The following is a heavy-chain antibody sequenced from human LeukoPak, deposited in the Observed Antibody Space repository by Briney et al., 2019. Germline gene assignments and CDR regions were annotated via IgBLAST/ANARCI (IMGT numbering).Heavy chain of an antibody. CDR2: VFHSGTT. V-gene: IGHV4-59*08. Sequence: SETLSLTCNVSGDSPTSHFWSWIRQTPGKGLEWIGYVFHSGTTNYCPSLKSRVTISLDTSKKQFYLRLASVTAADTAVYYCARRMATVTDTFDIWGRGTMVSVSS. J-gene: IGHJ3*02. CDR1: GDSPTSHF. D-gene: IGHD5-24*01. CDR3: ARRMATVTDTFDI.